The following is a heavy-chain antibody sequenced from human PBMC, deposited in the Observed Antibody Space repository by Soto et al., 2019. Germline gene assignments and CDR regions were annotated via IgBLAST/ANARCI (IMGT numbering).Heavy chain of an antibody. CDR2: ISSSSSFI. J-gene: IGHJ3*02. Sequence: EAQLVESGGGLVKPGGSLRLSCAASGFTFNDYGINWVRQAPGRGLEWVSSISSSSSFIYYADSVEGGFTISRDNAKNFLSRRMNGLRGEDTAVYYCVRDAGGSSPWGFDIWGQGTMVTVSS. V-gene: IGHV3-21*04. CDR1: GFTFNDYG. CDR3: VRDAGGSSPWGFDI. D-gene: IGHD6-13*01.